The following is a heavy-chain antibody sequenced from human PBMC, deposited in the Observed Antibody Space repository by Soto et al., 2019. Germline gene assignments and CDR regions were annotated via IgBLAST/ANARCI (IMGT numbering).Heavy chain of an antibody. V-gene: IGHV1-46*01. CDR3: ARDYGGNSGAYYYYYGLDV. D-gene: IGHD4-17*01. Sequence: QVQLVQSGAEVKKPGASVKVSCKASGYTFTSYYMHWVRQAPGQGLEWMGIINPSGGSTSYAQKLQGRVTMTRDTSTSTVYMELSSLRSEDTAVYYCARDYGGNSGAYYYYYGLDVWGQGPTVTVSS. CDR2: INPSGGST. J-gene: IGHJ6*02. CDR1: GYTFTSYY.